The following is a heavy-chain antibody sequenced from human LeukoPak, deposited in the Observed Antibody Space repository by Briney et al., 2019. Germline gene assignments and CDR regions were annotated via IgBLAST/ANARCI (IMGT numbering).Heavy chain of an antibody. Sequence: PSQTLSLTCTVSGGSISSGGYYWSWIRQHPGKGLEWIGYIYYSGSTNYNPSLKSRVTISVDTSKNQFSLKLSSVTAADTAVYYCARGLTYYYDSSGYYRGYYFDYWGQGTLVTVSS. D-gene: IGHD3-22*01. CDR2: IYYSGST. CDR3: ARGLTYYYDSSGYYRGYYFDY. CDR1: GGSISSGGYY. J-gene: IGHJ4*02. V-gene: IGHV4-31*03.